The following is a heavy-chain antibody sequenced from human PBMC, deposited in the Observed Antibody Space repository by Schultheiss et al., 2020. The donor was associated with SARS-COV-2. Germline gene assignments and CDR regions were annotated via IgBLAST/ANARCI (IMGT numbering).Heavy chain of an antibody. CDR2: IYTSGST. D-gene: IGHD2-15*01. J-gene: IGHJ4*02. V-gene: IGHV4-4*07. CDR1: GGSISSYY. CDR3: ARQLRTLAGYYFDY. Sequence: SETLSLTCTVSGGSISSYYWSWIRQPAGKGLEWIGRIYTSGSTNYNPSLKSRVTMSVDTSKNQFSLKLSSVTAADTAVFYCARQLRTLAGYYFDYWGQGALVTVSS.